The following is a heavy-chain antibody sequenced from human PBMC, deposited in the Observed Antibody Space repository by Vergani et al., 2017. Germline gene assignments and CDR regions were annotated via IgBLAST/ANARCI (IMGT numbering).Heavy chain of an antibody. CDR2: DFHSGSA. Sequence: QVHLQESGPGLVKPSETLSLTCAVSGYSITWGSYWSWIRQPPGEGLEWIGSDFHSGSAHYNPSLESRVTISVDTSKNQFSLKLISVTAADTAVYYCARHNLYGDSQTGLDYWGLGTLVIVSS. V-gene: IGHV4-38-2*01. CDR3: ARHNLYGDSQTGLDY. J-gene: IGHJ4*02. CDR1: GYSITWGSY. D-gene: IGHD4-17*01.